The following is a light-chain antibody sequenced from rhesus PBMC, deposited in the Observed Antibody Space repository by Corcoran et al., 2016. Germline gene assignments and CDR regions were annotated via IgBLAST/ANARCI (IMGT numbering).Light chain of an antibody. Sequence: DIQMTQSPSSLSASVGDTVTITCRASQSISSWLDWYQQKPGKAPKLLIYKASSLQSGVPSMFSGSGSGTDFTLAISSLQPEDFATYNRLQYSSSPRTFGQGTKVEIK. V-gene: IGKV1-22*01. CDR2: KAS. J-gene: IGKJ1*01. CDR3: LQYSSSPRT. CDR1: QSISSW.